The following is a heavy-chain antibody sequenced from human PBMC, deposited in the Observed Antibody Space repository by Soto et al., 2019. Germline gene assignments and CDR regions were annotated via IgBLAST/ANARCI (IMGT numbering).Heavy chain of an antibody. CDR3: AKTPGVITVISAFDH. D-gene: IGHD2-21*01. CDR2: ISGSGAST. Sequence: SGGSLRISCVASGFTFSKHALAWVRQAPGKGLEWVSAISGSGASTYDSDSVKGRFVISRDNSNNTLYLQMNSLKAEDTAVYYCAKTPGVITVISAFDHWGHGTPVTVSS. J-gene: IGHJ4*01. V-gene: IGHV3-23*01. CDR1: GFTFSKHA.